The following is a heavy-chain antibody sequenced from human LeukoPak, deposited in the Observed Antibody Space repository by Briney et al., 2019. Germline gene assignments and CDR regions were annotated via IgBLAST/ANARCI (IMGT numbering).Heavy chain of an antibody. V-gene: IGHV3-30*02. J-gene: IGHJ6*03. CDR3: AKDYCSSTSCIPGDYYYYYMDV. Sequence: AGGSLRLSCAASGFTFSSYGMHWVRQAPGKGLEWVAFIRYDGSNKYYADSVKGRFTISRDNSKNTLYLKMNSLRAEDTAVYYCAKDYCSSTSCIPGDYYYYYMDVWGKGTTVTVSS. CDR2: IRYDGSNK. CDR1: GFTFSSYG. D-gene: IGHD2-2*01.